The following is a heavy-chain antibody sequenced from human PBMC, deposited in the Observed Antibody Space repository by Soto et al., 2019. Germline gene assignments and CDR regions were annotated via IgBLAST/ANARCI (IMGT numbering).Heavy chain of an antibody. CDR3: ARDRVTTPRFYDY. CDR2: IYYNGRT. J-gene: IGHJ4*01. V-gene: IGHV4-61*01. D-gene: IGHD2-21*02. CDR1: CGSVSSVTYY. Sequence: PSETLSLTCTVSCGSVSSVTYYWSWIRQPPGKGLEWIGYIYYNGRTTYNPSLESRVTMSVDTSKNQFSLKLTSVTAADTAVYYCARDRVTTPRFYDYWGRGTLVTVSS.